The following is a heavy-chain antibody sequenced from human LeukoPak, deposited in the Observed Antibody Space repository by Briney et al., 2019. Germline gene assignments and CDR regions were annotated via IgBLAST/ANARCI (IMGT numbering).Heavy chain of an antibody. Sequence: ASVKVSCKASGYTFTSYGISRVRQAPGQGLEWMGWISAYNGNTNYAQKLQGRVAMTTDTSTSTVYMELSSLRSDDTAVYYCARTAARRFDYWGQGTLVTVSS. J-gene: IGHJ4*02. CDR2: ISAYNGNT. V-gene: IGHV1-18*01. D-gene: IGHD6-6*01. CDR3: ARTAARRFDY. CDR1: GYTFTSYG.